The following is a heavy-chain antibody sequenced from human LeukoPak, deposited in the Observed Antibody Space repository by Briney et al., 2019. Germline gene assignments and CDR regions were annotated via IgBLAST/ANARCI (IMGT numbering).Heavy chain of an antibody. CDR1: GGSISSGDYY. J-gene: IGHJ4*02. D-gene: IGHD4-17*01. CDR3: ARGPFATVTLFDY. CDR2: IYYSGST. Sequence: SETLSLTCTVSGGSISSGDYYWSWIRQPPGKGLEWIGYIYYSGSTYYNPSLKSRVTISVDTSKNQFSLKLSSVTAADTAVYCCARGPFATVTLFDYWGQGTLVTVSS. V-gene: IGHV4-30-4*08.